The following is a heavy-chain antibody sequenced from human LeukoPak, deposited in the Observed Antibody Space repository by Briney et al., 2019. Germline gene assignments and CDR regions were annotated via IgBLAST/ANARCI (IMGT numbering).Heavy chain of an antibody. CDR1: GGSISSSSDY. J-gene: IGHJ4*02. V-gene: IGHV4-39*01. CDR2: IYYHENT. D-gene: IGHD1-1*01. Sequence: SETLSLTCTVSGGSISSSSDYWGWIRRAPGKGLAWIGSIYYHENTYYNSSLKSRVTISVDTSKNQFSLKLNSVTAADTAVYFCARRAYSAAYWKHFDYWGQGTLVTVSS. CDR3: ARRAYSAAYWKHFDY.